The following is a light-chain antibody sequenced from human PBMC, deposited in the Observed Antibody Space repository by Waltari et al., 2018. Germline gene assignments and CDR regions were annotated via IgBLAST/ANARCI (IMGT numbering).Light chain of an antibody. CDR2: DVN. V-gene: IGLV2-14*01. Sequence: QSALTQPASVSGYPGPSITISCSGPRNGVGGHGHLFGYQQHPGKVPKLILYDVNKLPSGVFNRFSGSKSGNTASLTISGLQAEDEADYYCASFASGTTVVFGGGTKVTVL. CDR3: ASFASGTTVV. CDR1: RNGVGGHGH. J-gene: IGLJ3*02.